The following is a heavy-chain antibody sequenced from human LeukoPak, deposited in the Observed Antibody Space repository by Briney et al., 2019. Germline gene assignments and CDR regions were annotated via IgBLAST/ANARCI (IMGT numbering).Heavy chain of an antibody. D-gene: IGHD3-22*01. V-gene: IGHV3-49*04. CDR1: GFSFGDYV. CDR3: TKERPTYYYDRSGLFDY. J-gene: IGHJ4*02. Sequence: GGSLRLSCTASGFSFGDYVMSWVRQAPGKGLEWVGFIRSKAYGGTTEYAASVKGRFTISRDDSKSIAYLQMNSLKTEDTAVYYCTKERPTYYYDRSGLFDYWGQGTLVTVSS. CDR2: IRSKAYGGTT.